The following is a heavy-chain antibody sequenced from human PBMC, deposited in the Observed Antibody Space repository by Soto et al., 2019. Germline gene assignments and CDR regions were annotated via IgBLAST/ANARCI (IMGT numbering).Heavy chain of an antibody. J-gene: IGHJ6*02. D-gene: IGHD4-17*01. V-gene: IGHV1-69*01. Sequence: QVQMVPSGAEVKKPGSSVKVSCKASGGTFSSYAISWVRQAPGQGLEWMGGIIPIFGTANYAQKFQGRVTMSEDEPTSTAYSELSSLRSEDTAGDYCARVGTSTVIPLYGMDVWGQGTTVTVSS. CDR1: GGTFSSYA. CDR3: ARVGTSTVIPLYGMDV. CDR2: IIPIFGTA.